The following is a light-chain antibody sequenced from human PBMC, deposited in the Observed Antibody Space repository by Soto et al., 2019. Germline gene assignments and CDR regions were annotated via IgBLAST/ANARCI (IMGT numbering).Light chain of an antibody. Sequence: QSALAQPAPVSGSPGQSITISCTGTSRDIGNYNYVSWYQHHPGKAPKLMIYEVTSRPSGVSDRFSGSKSGMTASLTISGLQPEDEADYFCASYRSDNTTVVFGNGTKVTV. V-gene: IGLV2-14*01. CDR3: ASYRSDNTTVV. CDR2: EVT. CDR1: SRDIGNYNY. J-gene: IGLJ1*01.